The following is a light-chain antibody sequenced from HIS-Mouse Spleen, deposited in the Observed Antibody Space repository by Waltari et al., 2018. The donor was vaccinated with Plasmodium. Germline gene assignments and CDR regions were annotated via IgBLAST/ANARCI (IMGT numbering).Light chain of an antibody. J-gene: IGLJ2*01. Sequence: SYELTQPPSVSVSPGQTARITCSGDALPKKYAYWYQQKSGQAPVLVIYEDSKRPSGIPERFSGSSSGTMATCTISGAQVEDEADYYCYSTDSSGNHRGFGGGTKLTVL. CDR3: YSTDSSGNHRG. V-gene: IGLV3-10*01. CDR2: EDS. CDR1: ALPKKY.